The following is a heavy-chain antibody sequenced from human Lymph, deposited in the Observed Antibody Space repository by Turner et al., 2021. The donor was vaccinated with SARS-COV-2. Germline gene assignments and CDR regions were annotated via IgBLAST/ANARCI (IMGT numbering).Heavy chain of an antibody. CDR3: ARDLQLYGMDV. CDR1: GFTVSSNY. D-gene: IGHD1-1*01. V-gene: IGHV3-53*02. Sequence: EVQLVETGGGLIQAGGSLRPSCAASGFTVSSNYMTWVRQAPGKGLEWVSLIYSGGSTYYADSVKGRFTISRDNSKNTLYLQMNSLRAEDTAIYYCARDLQLYGMDVWGQGTTVTVSS. J-gene: IGHJ6*02. CDR2: IYSGGST.